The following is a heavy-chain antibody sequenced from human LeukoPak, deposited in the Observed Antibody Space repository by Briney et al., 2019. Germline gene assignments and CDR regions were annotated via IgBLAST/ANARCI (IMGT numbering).Heavy chain of an antibody. CDR3: ARDNGGRAFDI. CDR2: IYYSGST. V-gene: IGHV4-39*07. CDR1: GGSLSSSSYY. Sequence: PSETPSLTCTVSGGSLSSSSYYWGWIRQPPGKGLEWIGSIYYSGSTYYNPSLKSRATISVDTSKNQFSLKLSSVTAADTAVYYCARDNGGRAFDIWGQGTMVTVSS. J-gene: IGHJ3*02. D-gene: IGHD2-8*01.